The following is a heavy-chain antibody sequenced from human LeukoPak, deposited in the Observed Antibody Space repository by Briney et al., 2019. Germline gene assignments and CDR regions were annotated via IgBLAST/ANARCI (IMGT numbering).Heavy chain of an antibody. CDR1: GFTFSNAW. CDR3: TTDQVGSSWPYYFDY. CDR2: IKSKTDGGTT. J-gene: IGHJ4*02. V-gene: IGHV3-15*01. D-gene: IGHD6-13*01. Sequence: GGSLRLSRAASGFTFSNAWMSWVRQAPGKGLEWVGRIKSKTDGGTTDYAAPVKGRFTISRGDSKNTLYLQMNSLKTEDTAVYYCTTDQVGSSWPYYFDYWGQGTLVTVSS.